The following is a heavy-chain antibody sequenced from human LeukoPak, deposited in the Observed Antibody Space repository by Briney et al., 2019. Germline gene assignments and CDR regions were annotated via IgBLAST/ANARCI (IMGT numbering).Heavy chain of an antibody. Sequence: ASVKVSCKASGYTFTSYDINWVRQATGQGLEWMGWMNPNSGNTGYAQKFQGRVTMTTDTSTSTAYMELRSLRSDDTAVYYCARALGHYYDSSGLNDWGQGTLVTVSS. CDR2: MNPNSGNT. CDR1: GYTFTSYD. J-gene: IGHJ4*02. D-gene: IGHD3-22*01. V-gene: IGHV1-8*01. CDR3: ARALGHYYDSSGLND.